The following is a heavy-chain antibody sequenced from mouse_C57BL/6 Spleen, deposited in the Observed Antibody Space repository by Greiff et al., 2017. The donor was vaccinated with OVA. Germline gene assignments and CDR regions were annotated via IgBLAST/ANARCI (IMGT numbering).Heavy chain of an antibody. V-gene: IGHV1-82*01. Sequence: VQLQQSGPELVKPGASVKISCKASGYAFSSSWMNWVKQRPGKGLEWIGRIYPGDGDTNYNGKFKGKATLTADKSSSTAYMQLSSLTSEDSAVYFCARGDGGYYYAMDYWGQGTSVTVSS. CDR1: GYAFSSSW. D-gene: IGHD1-2*01. CDR2: IYPGDGDT. CDR3: ARGDGGYYYAMDY. J-gene: IGHJ4*01.